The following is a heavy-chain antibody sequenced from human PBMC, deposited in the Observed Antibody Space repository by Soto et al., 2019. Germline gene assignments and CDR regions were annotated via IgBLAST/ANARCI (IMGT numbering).Heavy chain of an antibody. Sequence: SETLSLTCIVSGVSVRSYTWSWVRQPANKGLEWIGRVFSSVSATYNPSLKSRVSISMDTPKNQISLKLSSVAAADTGVYYCARVVVVTAIPEGFRQTWFDPCGQGTLVTVAS. CDR3: ARVVVVTAIPEGFRQTWFDP. V-gene: IGHV4-4*07. CDR1: GVSVRSYT. J-gene: IGHJ5*02. CDR2: VFSSVSA. D-gene: IGHD2-21*02.